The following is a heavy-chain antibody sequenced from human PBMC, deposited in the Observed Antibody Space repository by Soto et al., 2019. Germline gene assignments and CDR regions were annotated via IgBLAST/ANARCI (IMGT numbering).Heavy chain of an antibody. Sequence: PGGSLRLSCAASGFTFSSYSMNWVRQAPGKGLEWVSSISSSSSYVYYADSVKGRFTISRDNAKNSLYLQMNSLRAEDTAVYYCARLLDTAMVYYYYGMDVWGQGTTVTAP. CDR1: GFTFSSYS. CDR2: ISSSSSYV. J-gene: IGHJ6*02. D-gene: IGHD5-18*01. CDR3: ARLLDTAMVYYYYGMDV. V-gene: IGHV3-21*01.